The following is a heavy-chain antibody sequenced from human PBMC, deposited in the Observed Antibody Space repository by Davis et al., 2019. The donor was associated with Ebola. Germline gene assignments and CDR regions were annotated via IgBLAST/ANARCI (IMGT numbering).Heavy chain of an antibody. CDR2: INGNSGDT. CDR1: GFTFTDHY. CDR3: TRDPVRVGTGLDD. Sequence: ASAKVSCKASGFTFTDHYIQRVRQAPGPGLEWMAWINGNSGDTKYAQKFQGRVTVTRDTSIGTAYMELSSLRYDDTAVYYCTRDPVRVGTGLDDWGQGTLVTVSS. J-gene: IGHJ4*02. D-gene: IGHD4-17*01. V-gene: IGHV1-2*02.